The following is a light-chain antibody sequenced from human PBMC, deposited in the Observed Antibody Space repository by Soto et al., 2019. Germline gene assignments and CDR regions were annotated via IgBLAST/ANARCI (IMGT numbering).Light chain of an antibody. CDR1: QSVSSGY. V-gene: IGKV3-20*01. CDR2: GAS. J-gene: IGKJ1*01. CDR3: HQYGNSLWT. Sequence: EIVLTQSPGTLSLSPGERASLSFRASQSVSSGYLAWYQQKPGQAPRLLIYGASSRATGIPDRFSGSGSGTDFTLTISRLEPEDFAVYYCHQYGNSLWTFGQGTKVDI.